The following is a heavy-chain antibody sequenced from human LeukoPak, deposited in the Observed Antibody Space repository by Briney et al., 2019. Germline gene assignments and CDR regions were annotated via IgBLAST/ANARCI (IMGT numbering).Heavy chain of an antibody. CDR2: ISSSSSPI. CDR3: ARDHYSRNDY. Sequence: GGSLRLSCAASGFAFNTYSMNWVRQAPGKGLEWVSYISSSSSPIYYADSVKGRFTISRDNAKNSLYLQMNSLRDEDTAVYYCARDHYSRNDYWGQGTLVTVSS. J-gene: IGHJ4*02. CDR1: GFAFNTYS. V-gene: IGHV3-48*02. D-gene: IGHD6-13*01.